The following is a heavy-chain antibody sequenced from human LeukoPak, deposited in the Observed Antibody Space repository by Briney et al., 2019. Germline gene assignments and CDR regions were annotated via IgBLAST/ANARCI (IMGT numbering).Heavy chain of an antibody. D-gene: IGHD3-10*01. CDR2: IYHSGST. V-gene: IGHV4-30-2*01. J-gene: IGHJ4*02. CDR3: ARQLNGGFGELYLDY. CDR1: GGSISSGGYY. Sequence: SETLSLTCTVSGGSISSGGYYWSWIRQPPGKGLEWIGYIYHSGSTYYNPSLKSRVTISVDRSKNQFSLKLSSVTAADTAVYYCARQLNGGFGELYLDYWGQGTLVTVSS.